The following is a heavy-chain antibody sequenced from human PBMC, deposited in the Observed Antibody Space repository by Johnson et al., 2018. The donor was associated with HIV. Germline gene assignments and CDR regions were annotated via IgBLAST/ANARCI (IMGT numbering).Heavy chain of an antibody. CDR2: ISYDGSNK. D-gene: IGHD6-19*01. CDR3: AKERQWLVGAAFDI. Sequence: QVQLVESGGGLVKPGGSLRLSCAASGFTFSSYAMRWVRQAPGKGLEWVAVISYDGSNKYYADSVKGRFTISRDNSKNTLYLQMNSLRAEDTAVYYCAKERQWLVGAAFDIWGQGTMVTVSS. V-gene: IGHV3-30*04. CDR1: GFTFSSYA. J-gene: IGHJ3*02.